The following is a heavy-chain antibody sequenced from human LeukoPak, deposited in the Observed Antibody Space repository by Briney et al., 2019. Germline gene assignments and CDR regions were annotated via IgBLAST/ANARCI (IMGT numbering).Heavy chain of an antibody. Sequence: PWRSLRLSCAASGFTFSSYAMHWVRQAPGKGLEWVAVISYDGSNKYYADSVKGRFTISRDNSKNTLYLQMNSLRGDDTAVYYCAKEFDSSGFFDYWGQGTLLTVSS. V-gene: IGHV3-30-3*01. D-gene: IGHD3-22*01. J-gene: IGHJ4*02. CDR1: GFTFSSYA. CDR2: ISYDGSNK. CDR3: AKEFDSSGFFDY.